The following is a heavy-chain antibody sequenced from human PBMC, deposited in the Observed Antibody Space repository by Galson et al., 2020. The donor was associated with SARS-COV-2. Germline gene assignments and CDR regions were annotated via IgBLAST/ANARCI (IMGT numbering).Heavy chain of an antibody. V-gene: IGHV1-18*01. Sequence: ASVKVSCKASGSTFGAYGISWVRQAPGPGPEWMGIRTWTGDTKYEQKFQGRVTMTTDTTTSTAYMELRSLRSDDTATYYCARESVSDRSGWRWGEYWGQGTLVTVSS. CDR1: GSTFGAYG. CDR3: ARESVSDRSGWRWGEY. D-gene: IGHD3-16*01. CDR2: IRTWTGDT. J-gene: IGHJ4*02.